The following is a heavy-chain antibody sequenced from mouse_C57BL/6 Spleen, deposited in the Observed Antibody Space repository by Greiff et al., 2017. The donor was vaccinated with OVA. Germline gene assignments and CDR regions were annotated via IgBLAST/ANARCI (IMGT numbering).Heavy chain of an antibody. CDR1: GFTFSDYG. J-gene: IGHJ4*01. CDR3: ARYGKGAMDY. CDR2: ISSGSSTI. V-gene: IGHV5-17*01. Sequence: EVQLVESGGGLVKPGGSLKLSCAASGFTFSDYGMHWVRQAPEKGLEWVAYISSGSSTIYYADTVKGRFTISRDNAKTTLFLQMTSLRSEDTAMYYCARYGKGAMDYWGQGTSVTVSS. D-gene: IGHD2-1*01.